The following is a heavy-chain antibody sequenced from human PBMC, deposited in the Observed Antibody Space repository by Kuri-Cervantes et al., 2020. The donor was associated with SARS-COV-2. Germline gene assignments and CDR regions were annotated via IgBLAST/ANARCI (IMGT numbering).Heavy chain of an antibody. CDR1: GFTFSSYW. D-gene: IGHD3-10*01. V-gene: IGHV3-74*01. CDR3: AKVPRITMVRGANSHGMDV. Sequence: GGSLRLSFAASGFTFSSYWMHWVRQAPGKGLVWVSRINIDGSNTSYADSLKGRFTISRDNAKNTLYLQMNSLRAEDTAGYYFAKVPRITMVRGANSHGMDVWGQGTTVTVSS. J-gene: IGHJ6*02. CDR2: INIDGSNT.